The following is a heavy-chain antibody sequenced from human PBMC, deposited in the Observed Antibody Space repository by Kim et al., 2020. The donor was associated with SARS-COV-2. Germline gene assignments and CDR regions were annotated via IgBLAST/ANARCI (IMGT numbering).Heavy chain of an antibody. J-gene: IGHJ4*02. CDR3: AKETHYSSSSHFDY. D-gene: IGHD6-6*01. V-gene: IGHV3-23*01. Sequence: ADSVKGRFTISRDNSKTTLYLQMNSLRAEDTAVYYCAKETHYSSSSHFDYWGQGTLVTVSS.